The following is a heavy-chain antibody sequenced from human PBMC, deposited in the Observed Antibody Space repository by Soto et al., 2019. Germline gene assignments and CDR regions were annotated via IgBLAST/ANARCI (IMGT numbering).Heavy chain of an antibody. CDR2: INPSGGST. CDR3: ATVVRGGDAEFGY. Sequence: VASVKVSCKASGYTFTSYYMNWVRQARGQGLEWMGIINPSGGSTSYAQKFQGRVTMTRDTSTSTVYMELSSLRSEDTAVYYCATVVRGGDAEFGYWGQGTLVTVSS. D-gene: IGHD2-21*01. J-gene: IGHJ4*02. V-gene: IGHV1-46*03. CDR1: GYTFTSYY.